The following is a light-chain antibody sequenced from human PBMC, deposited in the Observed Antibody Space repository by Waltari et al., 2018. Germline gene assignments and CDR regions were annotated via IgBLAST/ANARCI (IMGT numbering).Light chain of an antibody. CDR2: GAS. Sequence: EIVLTQSPGTLPLSPGERATPPCRASQSVSSSYLAWYHQKPGQAPRLLIYGASSRATGIPDRFSGSGSGTDFTLTISRLEPEDFAVYYCQQYGSSPPRAFGQGTKLEIK. CDR3: QQYGSSPPRA. V-gene: IGKV3-20*01. CDR1: QSVSSSY. J-gene: IGKJ2*01.